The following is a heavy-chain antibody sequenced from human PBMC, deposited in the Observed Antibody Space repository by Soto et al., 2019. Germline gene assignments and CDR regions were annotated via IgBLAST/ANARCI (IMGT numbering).Heavy chain of an antibody. CDR2: ISSTTNYI. J-gene: IGHJ4*02. CDR3: ARESEDLTSNFDY. Sequence: GGSLRLSXAASGFTFTRYSMNWVRQAPGKGLEWVSSISSTTNYIYYGDSMKGRFTISGDNAKNSLYLEMNSLRAEDTAVYYCARESEDLTSNFDYWGQGTLVTVSS. CDR1: GFTFTRYS. V-gene: IGHV3-21*06.